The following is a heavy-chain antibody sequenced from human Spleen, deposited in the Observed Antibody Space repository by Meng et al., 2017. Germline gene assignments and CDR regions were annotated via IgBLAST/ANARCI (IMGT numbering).Heavy chain of an antibody. CDR2: ISSSSSSI. D-gene: IGHD6-25*01. Sequence: GESLKISCAASGFTFSSYAMHWVRQAPGKGLEWVSSISSSSSSIDYADSVKGRFTISRDNAKNSLYLQMNSLRAEDTAVYYCARLLSSDGGYWGQGTLVTVSS. CDR3: ARLLSSDGGY. CDR1: GFTFSSYA. J-gene: IGHJ4*02. V-gene: IGHV3-21*01.